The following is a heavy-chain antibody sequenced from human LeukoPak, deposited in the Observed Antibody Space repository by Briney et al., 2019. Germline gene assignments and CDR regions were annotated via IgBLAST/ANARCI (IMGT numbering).Heavy chain of an antibody. CDR3: ASLYSGYDLAYFDY. Sequence: SETLSLTCTVSGGSISSYYWSWIRQPPGKGLEWIGYIYYSGSTNYNPSLKSRVTISVDTSKNQFSLKLSSVTAADTAVYYCASLYSGYDLAYFDYWGQGILVTVSS. J-gene: IGHJ4*02. V-gene: IGHV4-59*01. CDR2: IYYSGST. D-gene: IGHD5-12*01. CDR1: GGSISSYY.